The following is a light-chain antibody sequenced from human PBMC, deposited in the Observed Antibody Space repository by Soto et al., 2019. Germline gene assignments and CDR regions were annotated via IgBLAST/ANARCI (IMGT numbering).Light chain of an antibody. CDR3: MQGTYLPLT. CDR2: LVS. Sequence: DVLMTQSPLSLPVTLGQPASISCRSSQSLVYSDGNTYLNWFQQRPGQSPRRLIYLVSERDSAVPDRFTASGSDTDFTLTISRVEADDVGVYYCMQGTYLPLTFGGGTKVDI. CDR1: QSLVYSDGNTY. V-gene: IGKV2-30*01. J-gene: IGKJ4*01.